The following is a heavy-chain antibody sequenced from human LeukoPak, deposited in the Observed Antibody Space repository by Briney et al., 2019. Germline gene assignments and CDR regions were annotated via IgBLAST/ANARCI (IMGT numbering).Heavy chain of an antibody. CDR2: IYPGDSDT. V-gene: IGHV5-51*01. D-gene: IGHD3-10*01. Sequence: GESLKISCKASGYRFTSYWIGWVRPMTGKGLEWMGIIYPGDSDTRYSLSFKGQVTISADKSISTAYLQWSSMKASDTAIYYCAGHADVGSETAYYMDGWGKGSTVTLSS. J-gene: IGHJ6*03. CDR1: GYRFTSYW. CDR3: AGHADVGSETAYYMDG.